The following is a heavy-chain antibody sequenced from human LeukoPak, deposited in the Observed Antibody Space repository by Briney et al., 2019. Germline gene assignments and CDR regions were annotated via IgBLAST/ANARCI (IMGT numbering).Heavy chain of an antibody. CDR1: GFSLSTSGMC. CDR3: ARMVYDYVWGSYREFDY. CDR2: IDWDDDK. Sequence: SGPALVKPTQTLTLTCTFSGFSLSTSGMCVSWIRQPPGKALEWLARIDWDDDKYHSTSLKTRLTISKDTSKNQVVLTMTNMDPVDTATYYCARMVYDYVWGSYREFDYWGQGTLVTVSS. V-gene: IGHV2-70*11. D-gene: IGHD3-16*02. J-gene: IGHJ4*02.